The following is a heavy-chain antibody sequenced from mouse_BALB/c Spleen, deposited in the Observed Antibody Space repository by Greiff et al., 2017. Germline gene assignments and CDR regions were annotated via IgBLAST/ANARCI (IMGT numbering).Heavy chain of an antibody. CDR3: TRRGDYGSSYDY. Sequence: LQQSGGGLVQPGGSMKLSCVASGFTFSNYWMNWVRQSPEKGLEWVAEIRLKSNNYATHYAESVKGRFTISRDDSKSSVYLQMNNLRAEDTGIYYCTRRGDYGSSYDYWGQGTTLTVSS. J-gene: IGHJ2*01. CDR2: IRLKSNNYAT. V-gene: IGHV6-6*02. D-gene: IGHD1-1*01. CDR1: GFTFSNYW.